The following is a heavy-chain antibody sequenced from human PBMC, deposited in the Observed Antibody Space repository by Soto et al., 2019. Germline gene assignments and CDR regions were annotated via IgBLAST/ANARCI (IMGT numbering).Heavy chain of an antibody. D-gene: IGHD6-13*01. CDR2: INPNSGKT. Sequence: QVQLVQSGAEVKKPGASVKVSCKPSGYDFTSYDINWVRQATGPGLEWMGWINPNSGKTGYAQKFQGRVTVTRNISINTVYIELRSLTSEDTAVYYCARALGIEYSSSWYALDVWGQGTTVTVSS. V-gene: IGHV1-8*01. CDR1: GYDFTSYD. CDR3: ARALGIEYSSSWYALDV. J-gene: IGHJ6*02.